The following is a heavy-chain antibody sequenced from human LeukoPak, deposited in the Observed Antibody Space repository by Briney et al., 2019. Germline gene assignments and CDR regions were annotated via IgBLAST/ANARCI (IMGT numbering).Heavy chain of an antibody. J-gene: IGHJ4*02. Sequence: SETLSLTCAVSGGSISSGGYSWSWIRQPPGKGLEWIGYIYHSGSTYYNPSLKSRVTISVDRSKNQFSLKLSSVTAADTAVYYCARHGGLLRSPLFDYWGQGTLVTVSS. V-gene: IGHV4-30-2*01. CDR2: IYHSGST. D-gene: IGHD1-26*01. CDR1: GGSISSGGYS. CDR3: ARHGGLLRSPLFDY.